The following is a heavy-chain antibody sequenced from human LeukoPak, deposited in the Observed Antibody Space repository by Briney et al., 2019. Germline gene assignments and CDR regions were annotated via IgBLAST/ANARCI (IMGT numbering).Heavy chain of an antibody. CDR2: INGDGSTT. CDR1: GLIFSSYW. V-gene: IGHV3-74*01. D-gene: IGHD6-13*01. Sequence: GGSLRLSCAASGLIFSSYWMHWVRQVPGKGLVWVSRINGDGSTTTYADSVKGRFTISRDNGKNTLYLEMNSLRAEDTAVYYCARGLGGYSSSWYHYDYWGQGTLVTVSS. CDR3: ARGLGGYSSSWYHYDY. J-gene: IGHJ4*02.